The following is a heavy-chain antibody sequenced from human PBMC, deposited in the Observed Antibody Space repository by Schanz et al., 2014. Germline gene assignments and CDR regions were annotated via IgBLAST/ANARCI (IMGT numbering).Heavy chain of an antibody. CDR2: INPSSGTA. CDR3: AQGGFGEISGFDT. J-gene: IGHJ3*02. D-gene: IGHD3-10*01. V-gene: IGHV1-46*01. Sequence: QVQLVQSGAEVKKPGASVKVSCEASGYTFTSYYIHWFRQAPGQGLEWMGLINPSSGTARNAQNFQGRFTVTRDKATNTVNMELSSLRAEDTAVYYCAQGGFGEISGFDTWGQGTLVTVSS. CDR1: GYTFTSYY.